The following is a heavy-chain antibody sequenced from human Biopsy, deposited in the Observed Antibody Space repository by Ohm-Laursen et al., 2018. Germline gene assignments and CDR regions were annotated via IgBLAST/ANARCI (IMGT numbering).Heavy chain of an antibody. Sequence: SLRLSCAASGFYFSNYAMSWVRQAPGKGLEWVSGISGSGGSTYYADSVKGRFTVSRDNSKNTLYLQMTSLGADDTAIYYCAKFTGYTFPWDAFDMWGQGTMVTVSS. CDR2: ISGSGGST. V-gene: IGHV3-23*01. J-gene: IGHJ3*02. CDR3: AKFTGYTFPWDAFDM. D-gene: IGHD1-1*01. CDR1: GFYFSNYA.